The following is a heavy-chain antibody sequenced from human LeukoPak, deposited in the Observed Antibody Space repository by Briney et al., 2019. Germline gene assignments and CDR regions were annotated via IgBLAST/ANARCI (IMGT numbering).Heavy chain of an antibody. D-gene: IGHD2-15*01. CDR3: ARAPSGCGGTCPSDH. CDR1: GFTFADYG. Sequence: GGSLRLSCAASGFTFADYGMSWVRQPPGKGLEWVSGINWNGGSTGYADSVKGRFTISRDNAQNSLYLQMNSLRAEDTAVYYCARAPSGCGGTCPSDHWGPGTQATVSS. V-gene: IGHV3-20*04. CDR2: INWNGGST. J-gene: IGHJ4*02.